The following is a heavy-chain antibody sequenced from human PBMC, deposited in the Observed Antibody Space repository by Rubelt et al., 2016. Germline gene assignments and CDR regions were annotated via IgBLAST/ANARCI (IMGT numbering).Heavy chain of an antibody. Sequence: VRLVESGGGLVQPGGSLRLSCAASGFTFDNYAMSWVRQAPGKGLEWVSAITGSGGSTYYADSDKGRFTIYRDNSKNTLYLQINSLRVEDTAVYYCSRRQYYGSGSQDYWGQGTLVTVSS. J-gene: IGHJ4*02. CDR3: SRRQYYGSGSQDY. D-gene: IGHD3-10*01. V-gene: IGHV3-23*04. CDR2: ITGSGGST. CDR1: GFTFDNYA.